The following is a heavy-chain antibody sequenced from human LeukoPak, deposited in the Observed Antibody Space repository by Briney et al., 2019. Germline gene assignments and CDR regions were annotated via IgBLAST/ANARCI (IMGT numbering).Heavy chain of an antibody. CDR1: FXXSSXY. J-gene: IGHJ4*02. D-gene: IGHD2-8*01. Sequence: FXXSSXYMSWVXQAPGKGLEWVSVIYSGGSTYYADSVKGRFTISRDNSKNTLYLQMNSLRAEDTAVYHCARDNGGFDYWGQGTLVTVSS. V-gene: IGHV3-53*01. CDR3: ARDNGGFDY. CDR2: IYSGGST.